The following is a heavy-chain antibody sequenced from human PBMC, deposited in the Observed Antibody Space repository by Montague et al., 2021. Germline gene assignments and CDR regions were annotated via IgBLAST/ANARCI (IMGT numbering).Heavy chain of an antibody. J-gene: IGHJ5*02. CDR2: MFYGGAT. CDR3: SKEDYFVSGTSYKGFDP. CDR1: SGSIFHAH. V-gene: IGHV4-59*08. D-gene: IGHD3-10*01. Sequence: SETLSLTCTVSSGSIFHAHWCWVRQPPGKGLEWLGTMFYGGATSNNPSLKSRVTMSIDTSTNQFSLTLSFVSAAATAVDYCSKEDYFVSGTSYKGFDPWGQGILVTVSS.